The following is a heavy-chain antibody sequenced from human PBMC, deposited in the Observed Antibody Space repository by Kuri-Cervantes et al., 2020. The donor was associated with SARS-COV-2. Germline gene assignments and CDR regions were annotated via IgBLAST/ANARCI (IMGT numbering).Heavy chain of an antibody. J-gene: IGHJ6*02. V-gene: IGHV3-43*02. Sequence: GGSLRLSCAASGFTFDDYAMHWVRQAPGKGLEWVSLISGDGVNTYYADSVKGRFTISRDNSKNSLYLQMNSLRAEDTALYYCAKDSGTSGWTLGYYGMDVWGQGTTVTVSS. CDR1: GFTFDDYA. CDR3: AKDSGTSGWTLGYYGMDV. CDR2: ISGDGVNT. D-gene: IGHD6-19*01.